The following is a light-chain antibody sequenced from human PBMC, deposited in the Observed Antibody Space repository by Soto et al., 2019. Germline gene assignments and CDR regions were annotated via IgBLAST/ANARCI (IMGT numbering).Light chain of an antibody. CDR1: DGDVGNYDL. J-gene: IGLJ3*02. CDR2: EVN. Sequence: QSALTQPASVSGSPGQSITISCAGSDGDVGNYDLLSWYQQIPGKAPKLIIFEVNRRPSGVSDRFSGSKSGNTASLTISGLQAEDEADFFCCSYAGNGAWVFGGGTKVIVL. CDR3: CSYAGNGAWV. V-gene: IGLV2-23*02.